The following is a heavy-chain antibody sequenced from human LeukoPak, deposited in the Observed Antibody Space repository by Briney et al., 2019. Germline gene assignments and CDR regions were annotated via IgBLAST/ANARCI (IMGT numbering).Heavy chain of an antibody. D-gene: IGHD3-10*01. J-gene: IGHJ4*02. CDR1: GFTFSSYG. CDR2: IWYDGSNK. V-gene: IGHV3-33*01. CDR3: ARENTLLWFGEIDY. Sequence: GGSLRLSCAASGFTFSSYGMHWVRQAPGKGPEWVAVIWYDGSNKYYADSVKGRFTISRDNSKNTLYLQMNSLRAEDTAVYYCARENTLLWFGEIDYWGQGTLVTVSS.